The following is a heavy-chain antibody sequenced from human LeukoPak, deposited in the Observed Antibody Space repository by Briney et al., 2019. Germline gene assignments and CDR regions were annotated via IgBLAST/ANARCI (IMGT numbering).Heavy chain of an antibody. CDR2: LYTGGET. V-gene: IGHV3-53*01. CDR1: GFSVSNNY. Sequence: PGGSLRLSCAASGFSVSNNYMIWVRQAPGKGLEWGSLLYTGGETNYADSVKGRFTMSRDTSKNTVSLHMNGLRAEDTAVYYCARGFAPAYNFGVFDYWGQGTLVTVSS. J-gene: IGHJ4*02. CDR3: ARGFAPAYNFGVFDY. D-gene: IGHD5-24*01.